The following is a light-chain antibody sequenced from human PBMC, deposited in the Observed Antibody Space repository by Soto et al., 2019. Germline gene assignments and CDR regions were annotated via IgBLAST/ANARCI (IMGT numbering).Light chain of an antibody. CDR2: DAS. V-gene: IGKV3-15*01. CDR1: QSVSSN. CDR3: QQYNGWPIT. Sequence: EIVMTQSPATLSVSPGESATLSCRASQSVSSNLAWHQQKPGQAPRILMYDASTRATVSARFSGSGSGTEFTLTISSLQSEDFAVYYCQQYNGWPITFGQGTRLEIK. J-gene: IGKJ5*01.